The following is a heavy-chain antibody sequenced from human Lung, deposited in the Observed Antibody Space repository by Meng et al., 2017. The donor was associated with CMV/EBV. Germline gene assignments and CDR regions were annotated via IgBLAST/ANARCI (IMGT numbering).Heavy chain of an antibody. CDR1: GFTFNSAW. Sequence: CVGSGFTFNSAWMSWVRQGPGKGLEWIARIKSEADGGTTDYAAPVKGRFSISRDDSENTLFLQISSLKTEDTAVYFCTTNFHSPTGLWGQGTLVTVSS. V-gene: IGHV3-15*01. CDR2: IKSEADGGTT. CDR3: TTNFHSPTGL. J-gene: IGHJ4*02. D-gene: IGHD3-16*01.